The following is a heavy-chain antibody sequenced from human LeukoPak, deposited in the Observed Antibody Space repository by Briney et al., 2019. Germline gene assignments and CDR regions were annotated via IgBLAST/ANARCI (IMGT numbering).Heavy chain of an antibody. D-gene: IGHD5-18*01. CDR3: ARVDTVMAYYFDL. CDR2: IYSGGTT. CDR1: GFTVSTNC. V-gene: IGHV3-53*04. Sequence: GGSLRLSCAASGFTVSTNCMTWVRQAPGKGLEWVSTIYSGGTTYYADSVMGRFTISRHNSRNTLYLQMNSLRAEGTAVYYCARVDTVMAYYFDLWGQGTLVTVSS. J-gene: IGHJ4*02.